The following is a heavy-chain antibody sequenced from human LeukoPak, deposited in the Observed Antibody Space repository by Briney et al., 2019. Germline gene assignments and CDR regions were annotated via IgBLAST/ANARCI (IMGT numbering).Heavy chain of an antibody. CDR3: AKEGGFTMDY. CDR1: GFTFSSFG. J-gene: IGHJ4*02. D-gene: IGHD3-10*01. CDR2: IPYDGSNK. Sequence: GGSLRLSCAASGFTFSSFGMHWVRQAPGKGLEWVSFIPYDGSNKYYADSVKGRFTISRDNSKNTLYLQMNSLRAEDTAVYYCAKEGGFTMDYWGQGTLVTVSS. V-gene: IGHV3-30*02.